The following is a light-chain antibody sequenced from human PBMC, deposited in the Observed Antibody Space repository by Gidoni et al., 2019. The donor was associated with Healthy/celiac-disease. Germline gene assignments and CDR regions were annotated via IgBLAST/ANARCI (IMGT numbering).Light chain of an antibody. V-gene: IGLV2-23*02. CDR2: EVS. J-gene: IGLJ1*01. CDR1: SSDVGSYNL. CDR3: CSYAGSSFKV. Sequence: QSALTQPASVSGSPGQSITIPCTGTSSDVGSYNLVSWYQQHPGKAPKLMIYEVSKRPSGVSNRFSGSKSGNTASLTISGLQAEDEADYYCCSYAGSSFKVFGTGTKVTVL.